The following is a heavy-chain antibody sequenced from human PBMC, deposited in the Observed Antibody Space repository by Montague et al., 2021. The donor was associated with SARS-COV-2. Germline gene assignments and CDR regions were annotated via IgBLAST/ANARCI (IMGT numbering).Heavy chain of an antibody. CDR1: GFTFNTYS. CDR3: ARDLPVRGVINFWYGMDV. Sequence: SLRLSCAASGFTFNTYSMNWVRQAPGKGLEWVSYISISGSTIYYADSVKGRFTISRDNAKKSLYLQLNSPRDEDTAVYYCARDLPVRGVINFWYGMDVWGQGTAVTVSS. D-gene: IGHD3-10*01. CDR2: ISISGSTI. J-gene: IGHJ6*02. V-gene: IGHV3-48*02.